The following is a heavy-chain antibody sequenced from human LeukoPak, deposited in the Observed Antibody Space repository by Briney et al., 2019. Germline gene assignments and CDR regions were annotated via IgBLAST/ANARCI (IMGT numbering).Heavy chain of an antibody. CDR1: GGSVNSGSTS. Sequence: PSQTLSLTCTVSGGSVNSGSTSWSWIRPPAGKGLEWIGHIHGSGSTNYNPSVKSRVSISVDTSKNQVSLKLTSVTAADTAVYYCATGTALFVGAHVAFDTWGQGILVTVAS. CDR3: ATGTALFVGAHVAFDT. J-gene: IGHJ3*02. V-gene: IGHV4-61*09. CDR2: IHGSGST. D-gene: IGHD1-26*01.